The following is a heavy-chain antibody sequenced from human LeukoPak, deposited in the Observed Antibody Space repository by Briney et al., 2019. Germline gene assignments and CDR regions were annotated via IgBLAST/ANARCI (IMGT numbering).Heavy chain of an antibody. J-gene: IGHJ5*02. CDR3: ARRMYYYDSSGYGGYWLDP. Sequence: SETLSLTCTVPGGSISSYCWSWIRQPPGKGLEWIGYIYYSGSTNYNPSLKSRVTISVDTSKNQFSLKLSSVTAADTAVYYCARRMYYYDSSGYGGYWLDPWGQGTLVTVSS. CDR2: IYYSGST. V-gene: IGHV4-59*08. CDR1: GGSISSYC. D-gene: IGHD3-22*01.